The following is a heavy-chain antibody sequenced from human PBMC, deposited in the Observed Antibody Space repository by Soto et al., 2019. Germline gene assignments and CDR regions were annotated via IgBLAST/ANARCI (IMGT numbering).Heavy chain of an antibody. D-gene: IGHD3-3*01. J-gene: IGHJ4*02. CDR2: IWYDGSSK. Sequence: QVKLVESGGGVVQPGRSLRLSCAVSGFTFSSYGMHWVRQAPGKGLEWVALIWYDGSSKFYADSVKGRFTISRDNSKKTTVLEMESLRGEDTAIFYWGKPSYDFWGGNYHPVDGLGQGTLVTVSS. CDR3: GKPSYDFWGGNYHPVDG. V-gene: IGHV3-33*01. CDR1: GFTFSSYG.